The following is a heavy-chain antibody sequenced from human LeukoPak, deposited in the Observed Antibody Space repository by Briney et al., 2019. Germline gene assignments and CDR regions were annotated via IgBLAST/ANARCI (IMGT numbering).Heavy chain of an antibody. Sequence: GGSLRLSCAASGFTFSSYAMSWVRQAPGKGLEWVSAISGSGGSTYYADSVKGRFTISGDNSKNTLYLQMNSLRAEDTAVYYCANSPIAVAGTLDYWGQGTLVTVSS. CDR1: GFTFSSYA. D-gene: IGHD6-19*01. CDR2: ISGSGGST. V-gene: IGHV3-23*01. CDR3: ANSPIAVAGTLDY. J-gene: IGHJ4*02.